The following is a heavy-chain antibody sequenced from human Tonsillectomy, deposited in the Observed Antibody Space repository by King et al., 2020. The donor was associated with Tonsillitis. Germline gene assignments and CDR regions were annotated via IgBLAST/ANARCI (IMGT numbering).Heavy chain of an antibody. Sequence: VQLVESGGGVVQPGGSLRLSCAASGFTFSSHGMHWVRQAPGKGLEWVAVIWHDGSNQYYADSVKGRFTISRDNSNNTLYLQTNSLRAEDTAVYYCARDHWVVVPAAISYYYYYYMDVWGKGTTVTVSS. V-gene: IGHV3-33*08. CDR2: IWHDGSNQ. CDR1: GFTFSSHG. CDR3: ARDHWVVVPAAISYYYYYYMDV. J-gene: IGHJ6*03. D-gene: IGHD2-2*02.